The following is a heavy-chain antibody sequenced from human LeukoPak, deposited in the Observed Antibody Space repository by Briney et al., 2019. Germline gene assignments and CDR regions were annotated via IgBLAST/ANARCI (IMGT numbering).Heavy chain of an antibody. CDR3: ARGDMRAPGAYYFDY. V-gene: IGHV1-46*01. CDR1: GYTFTSYY. Sequence: ASVKVSCKASGYTFTSYYMHWVRQAPGQGLEWMGIISPSGGSTSYAQNFQGRVTMTRDTSTTTVYMELSSLRFEDTAVYYCARGDMRAPGAYYFDYWGQGTLVTVSS. J-gene: IGHJ4*02. CDR2: ISPSGGST. D-gene: IGHD2-15*01.